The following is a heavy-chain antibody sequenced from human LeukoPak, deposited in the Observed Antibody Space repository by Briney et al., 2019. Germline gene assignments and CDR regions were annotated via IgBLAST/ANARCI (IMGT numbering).Heavy chain of an antibody. CDR1: GGSISTSNYY. J-gene: IGHJ5*02. D-gene: IGHD3-16*01. CDR3: ARESGSYLWRSWLNP. CDR2: IYYSGST. Sequence: SETLSLTCTVSGGSISTSNYYWGWIRQPPGKGLEWIGSIYYSGSTYYNPSLKSRVTISVDTSKNQFSLKLSSVTAADTAVYYCARESGSYLWRSWLNPWGQGTLVTVSS. V-gene: IGHV4-39*02.